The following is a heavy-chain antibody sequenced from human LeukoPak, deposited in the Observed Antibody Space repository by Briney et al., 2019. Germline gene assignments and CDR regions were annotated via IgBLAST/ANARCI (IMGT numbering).Heavy chain of an antibody. D-gene: IGHD4-4*01. Sequence: PSETLSLTCAVYGGSFSGYYWSWIRQPPGKGLEWIGYIYYSGSTNYNPSLKSRVTISVDTSKNQFSLKLSSVTAADTAVYYCARRYSTYYYGMDVWGQGTTVTVSS. V-gene: IGHV4-59*08. CDR1: GGSFSGYY. CDR3: ARRYSTYYYGMDV. J-gene: IGHJ6*02. CDR2: IYYSGST.